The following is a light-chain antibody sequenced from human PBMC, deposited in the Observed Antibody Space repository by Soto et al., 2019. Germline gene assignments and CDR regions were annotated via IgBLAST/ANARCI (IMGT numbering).Light chain of an antibody. CDR2: DAY. J-gene: IGKJ1*01. Sequence: EVVLTQSPVTLSLSPGERATLSCRASQSFRGLLAWYQQKPGQAPRLLIYDAYNRATGIPARFSGSGSGTEFTLTIRSLQPDDFATYFCQHYNSYSVTFGQGTKVDIK. V-gene: IGKV3-11*01. CDR1: QSFRGL. CDR3: QHYNSYSVT.